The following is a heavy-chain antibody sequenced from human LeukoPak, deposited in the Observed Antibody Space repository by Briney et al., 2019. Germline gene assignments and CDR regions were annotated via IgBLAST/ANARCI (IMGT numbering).Heavy chain of an antibody. CDR2: ILPILGIA. CDR1: GGTFSSYA. V-gene: IGHV1-69*10. CDR3: ARGTYSGYDYELDY. D-gene: IGHD5-12*01. J-gene: IGHJ4*02. Sequence: SVKVSCKASGGTFSSYAISWVRQAPGQGLEWMGGILPILGIANYAQKFQGRVTITADKSTSTAYMDLSSLRSEDTAVYYCARGTYSGYDYELDYWGQGTLVTVSS.